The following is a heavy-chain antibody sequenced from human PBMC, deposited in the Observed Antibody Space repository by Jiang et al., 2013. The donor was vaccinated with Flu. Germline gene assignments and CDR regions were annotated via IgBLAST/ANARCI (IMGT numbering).Heavy chain of an antibody. V-gene: IGHV4-59*01. CDR1: GDSISSYY. J-gene: IGHJ4*02. CDR2: ISNRGSA. CDR3: ARDGVHGSGRFIFDS. D-gene: IGHD3-10*01. Sequence: PGLVKPSETLSLTCTVSGDSISSYYWNWIRQPPEKGLEWIGYISNRGSANYSPSLKSRVTISVDTSKNQFFLNLSSVTAADTAVYYCARDGVHGSGRFIFDSWGQGTLVPVSS.